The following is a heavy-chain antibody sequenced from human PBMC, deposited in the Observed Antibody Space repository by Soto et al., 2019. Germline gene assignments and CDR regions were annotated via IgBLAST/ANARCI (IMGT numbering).Heavy chain of an antibody. Sequence: GRSMRLSCAPSGFTFNNSGMSWVRQAPGKGLEWVSAITDSGGSTYYADSVKGRFTISRDNSKNTVYLQMNSLRAEDTAVYYCARAATVVTVYHFDYWGQGTLVTVSS. CDR2: ITDSGGST. CDR1: GFTFNNSG. J-gene: IGHJ4*02. CDR3: ARAATVVTVYHFDY. D-gene: IGHD4-17*01. V-gene: IGHV3-23*01.